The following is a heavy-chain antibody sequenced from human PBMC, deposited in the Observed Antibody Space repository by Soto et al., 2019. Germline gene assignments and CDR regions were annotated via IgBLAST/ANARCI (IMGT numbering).Heavy chain of an antibody. CDR3: ARVMSGYAYGYYDF. Sequence: ETLSLTCTVSGGSISRYYWTWIRQPPGKGLEWIGYIFYDGSTNYTPSLRSRVSISVDTSKNQFSLELNSVTSADTAVYYCARVMSGYAYGYYDFWGQGALVTVSS. J-gene: IGHJ4*02. D-gene: IGHD3-16*01. CDR1: GGSISRYY. V-gene: IGHV4-59*01. CDR2: IFYDGST.